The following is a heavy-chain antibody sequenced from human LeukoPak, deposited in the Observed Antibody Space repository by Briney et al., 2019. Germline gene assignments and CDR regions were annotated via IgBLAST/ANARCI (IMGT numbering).Heavy chain of an antibody. CDR3: AHRRDGYNSLDY. CDR2: IYWDDDK. V-gene: IGHV2-5*02. Sequence: SGPTLLKPTQTLTLTCTFSGFSLPTGGVGVGWIRQAPGEALEWLSVIYWDDDKRYSPSLKSALTITKDTSKNQVVLTMTNMDPVDTATYYCAHRRDGYNSLDYWGQGTLVTVSS. D-gene: IGHD5-24*01. CDR1: GFSLPTGGVG. J-gene: IGHJ4*02.